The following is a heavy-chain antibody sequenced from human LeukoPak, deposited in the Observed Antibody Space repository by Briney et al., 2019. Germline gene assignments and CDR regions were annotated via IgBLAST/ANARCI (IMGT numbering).Heavy chain of an antibody. CDR1: GGSISSSSYY. Sequence: SEALSLTCTVSGGSISSSSYYWGWIRQAPGKGLEWIGNVYYSGSTFYNPSLKSRGTISVDTSKNQFSLKLRSVTAADTAIYYCARASFNVVFGNWFDPWGQGTLVTVSS. D-gene: IGHD2-8*01. J-gene: IGHJ5*02. CDR2: VYYSGST. CDR3: ARASFNVVFGNWFDP. V-gene: IGHV4-39*01.